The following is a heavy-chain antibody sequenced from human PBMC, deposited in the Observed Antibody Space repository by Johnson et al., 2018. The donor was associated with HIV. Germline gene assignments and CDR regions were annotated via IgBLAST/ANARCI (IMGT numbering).Heavy chain of an antibody. V-gene: IGHV3-30*04. CDR2: ISYDAKNK. J-gene: IGHJ3*02. CDR1: GFTFSDYA. CDR3: TAHYRKAFEI. D-gene: IGHD1-26*01. Sequence: QVHLVESGGGVVQPGRSLRLSCVASGFTFSDYAVHWVRQAPGKGLEWVAVISYDAKNKYYADSVKGRFTISRDNSKNTLFLQMNSLKTEDTAVYYCTAHYRKAFEIWGQGTMVTVSS.